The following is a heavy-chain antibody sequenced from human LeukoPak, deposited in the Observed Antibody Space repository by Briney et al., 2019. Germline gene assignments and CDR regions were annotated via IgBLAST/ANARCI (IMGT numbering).Heavy chain of an antibody. V-gene: IGHV1-46*01. Sequence: ASVKVSCKASGYTFTSYYMHWVRQAPGQGLEWMGIINPSGGSTSYAQKFQGRVTMTRDTSASTVYMELSNLRSEDTAVYYCASGVSSGYSGIQNYFDYWGQGTLVTVSS. CDR3: ASGVSSGYSGIQNYFDY. D-gene: IGHD3-22*01. J-gene: IGHJ4*02. CDR2: INPSGGST. CDR1: GYTFTSYY.